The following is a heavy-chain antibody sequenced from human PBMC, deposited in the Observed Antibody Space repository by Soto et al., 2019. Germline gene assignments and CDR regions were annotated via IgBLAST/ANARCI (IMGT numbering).Heavy chain of an antibody. CDR3: ARSDNRNSLYGVDV. CDR2: INHRGSS. D-gene: IGHD1-7*01. CDR1: GGSLSGYY. J-gene: IGHJ6*02. Sequence: WETLSLTCAVNGGSLSGYYWSWIRQSPGKGLEWIGEINHRGSSDYNPSLKSRVTISIDASKNHVTLELTSVTAADTAVYYCARSDNRNSLYGVDVWGQGTADTVSS. V-gene: IGHV4-34*01.